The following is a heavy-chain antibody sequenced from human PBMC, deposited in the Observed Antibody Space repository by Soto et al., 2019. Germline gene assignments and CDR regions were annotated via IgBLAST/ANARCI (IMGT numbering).Heavy chain of an antibody. CDR2: IYYNDDR. V-gene: IGHV2-5*01. D-gene: IGHD5-12*01. CDR1: GFSFTTAGVA. CDR3: AHSDGGYEIINFDF. J-gene: IGHJ4*02. Sequence: QITLQESGTTLVKPTQTLTLTCTFSGFSFTTAGVAVGWIRQTPGGALEWLTLIYYNDDRRFSPSLKTRLTITGDTSKNQVVLSLTNVDPGDTATYFCAHSDGGYEIINFDFWGQGSPVTVSS.